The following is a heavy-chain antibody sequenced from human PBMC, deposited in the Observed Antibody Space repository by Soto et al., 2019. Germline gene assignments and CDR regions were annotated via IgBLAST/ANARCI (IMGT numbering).Heavy chain of an antibody. CDR1: GFAFSSYA. D-gene: IGHD1-1*01. CDR2: ISYDGSNK. J-gene: IGHJ4*02. Sequence: QVQLEESGGAVVQPGRSLRLSCAASGFAFSSYAMQWVRQAPGKGLEWVAGISYDGSNKHYADSVKGRYTISRDNPKTTLFLQMNSLSTEDTAVYYCVRDYNDGIGRYDYWGQGTPVTVSS. V-gene: IGHV3-30-3*01. CDR3: VRDYNDGIGRYDY.